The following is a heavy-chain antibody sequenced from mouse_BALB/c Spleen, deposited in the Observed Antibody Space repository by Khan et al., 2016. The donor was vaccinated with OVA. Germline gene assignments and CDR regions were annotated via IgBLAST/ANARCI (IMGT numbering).Heavy chain of an antibody. V-gene: IGHV9-1*02. CDR3: ARGASSWYFDV. CDR1: GDTFTNYG. D-gene: IGHD3-3*01. CDR2: INTYTGEP. Sequence: QIQLVQSGPVLKKPGETVKISCKASGDTFTNYGMNWVKQAPGKGLKWMGWINTYTGEPTYTDDFKGRFAFSLETSASTAYLQINNLIHEDSATYLCARGASSWYFDVWGAGSTVTVPS. J-gene: IGHJ1*01.